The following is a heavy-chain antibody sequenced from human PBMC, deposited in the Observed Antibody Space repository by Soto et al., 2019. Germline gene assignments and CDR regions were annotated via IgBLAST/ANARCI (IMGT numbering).Heavy chain of an antibody. V-gene: IGHV3-53*01. CDR1: GFTVSSNY. J-gene: IGHJ6*02. D-gene: IGHD3-10*01. CDR3: ARGGQPGVIGGMDV. Sequence: GGSLRLSCAASGFTVSSNYMSWVRQAPGKGLEWVSVIYSGGSTYYADSVKGRFTISRDNSKNTLYLQVNSLRAEDTAVYYCARGGQPGVIGGMDVWGQGTTVTVSS. CDR2: IYSGGST.